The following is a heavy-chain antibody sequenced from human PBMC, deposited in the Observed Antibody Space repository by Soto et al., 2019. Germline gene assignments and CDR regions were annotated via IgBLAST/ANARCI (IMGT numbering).Heavy chain of an antibody. D-gene: IGHD6-13*01. J-gene: IGHJ4*02. V-gene: IGHV1-18*01. Sequence: ASVKVSCKASGYTFTSYGISCVRQAPGQGLEWMGWISAYNGNKKYAQKLQGRVSMTTDTSTSTAYMELRSLRSDDTAVYYCARDLGQQLFDYWGQGTLVTVS. CDR2: ISAYNGNK. CDR3: ARDLGQQLFDY. CDR1: GYTFTSYG.